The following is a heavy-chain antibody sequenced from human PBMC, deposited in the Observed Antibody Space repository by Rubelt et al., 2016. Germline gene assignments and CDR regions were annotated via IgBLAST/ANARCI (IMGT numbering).Heavy chain of an antibody. J-gene: IGHJ4*02. CDR3: AREVSDFWSGYYNGNSPYYFDY. Sequence: FYADSVKGRFTISRDNYKNTLYLQMNSLRAEDTAVYYCAREVSDFWSGYYNGNSPYYFDYWGQGTLVTVSS. D-gene: IGHD3-3*01. V-gene: IGHV3-30*07.